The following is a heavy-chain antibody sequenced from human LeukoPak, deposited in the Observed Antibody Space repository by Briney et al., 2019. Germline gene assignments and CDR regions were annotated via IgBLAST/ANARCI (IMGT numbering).Heavy chain of an antibody. V-gene: IGHV3-23*01. CDR3: ATNPPYCGGDCYSTYFFY. CDR1: GFTFSSYA. Sequence: GGSLRLSCAASGFTFSSYAMSWVRQAPGKGLEWVSAISGSGGSTYYADSVKGRFTISRDNSKNTLYLQMNSLRAEDTAVYYCATNPPYCGGDCYSTYFFYWGQGTLVTVSS. D-gene: IGHD2-21*02. J-gene: IGHJ4*02. CDR2: ISGSGGST.